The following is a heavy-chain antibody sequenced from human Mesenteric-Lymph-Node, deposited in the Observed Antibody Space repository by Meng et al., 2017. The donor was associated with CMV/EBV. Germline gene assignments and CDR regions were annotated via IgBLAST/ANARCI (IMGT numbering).Heavy chain of an antibody. D-gene: IGHD1-20*01. V-gene: IGHV3-30*02. J-gene: IGHJ6*02. CDR2: IRYDGSNK. Sequence: GESLKISCAASGFTVSSYYMSWVRQAPGKGLQWVAFIRYDGSNKYYADSVKGRFTVSRDNSKNSLYLHMNSLRPEDTALYYCATSLIGTQGPYYFFGMDVWGQGTTVTVSS. CDR3: ATSLIGTQGPYYFFGMDV. CDR1: GFTVSSYY.